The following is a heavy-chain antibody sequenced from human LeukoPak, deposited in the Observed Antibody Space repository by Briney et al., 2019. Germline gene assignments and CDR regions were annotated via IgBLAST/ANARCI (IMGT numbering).Heavy chain of an antibody. D-gene: IGHD3-10*01. V-gene: IGHV3-33*06. Sequence: GGSLRLSCAAFEFTFSSYGMHWVSQAPGKRLEWVAVIWYDGSNKYYADSVKGRFTISRDNSKNTLYLQMKSLRAEDTAVYYCAKDKIPQYYYSSGRSNYMDVWGKGTRVTVSS. CDR1: EFTFSSYG. CDR2: IWYDGSNK. J-gene: IGHJ6*03. CDR3: AKDKIPQYYYSSGRSNYMDV.